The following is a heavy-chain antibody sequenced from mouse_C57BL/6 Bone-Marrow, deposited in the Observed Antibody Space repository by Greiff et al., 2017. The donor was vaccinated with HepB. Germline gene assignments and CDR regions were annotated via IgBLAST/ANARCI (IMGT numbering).Heavy chain of an antibody. CDR2: IYPGSGST. J-gene: IGHJ2*01. CDR1: GYTFTSYW. Sequence: QVQLKQPGAELVKPGASVKMSCKASGYTFTSYWITWVKQRPGQGLEWIGDIYPGSGSTNYNEKFKSKATLTVDTSSCTAYMQLSSLTSEDSAVYYCARGYYGSSDYWGQGTTLPVSS. CDR3: ARGYYGSSDY. D-gene: IGHD1-1*01. V-gene: IGHV1-55*01.